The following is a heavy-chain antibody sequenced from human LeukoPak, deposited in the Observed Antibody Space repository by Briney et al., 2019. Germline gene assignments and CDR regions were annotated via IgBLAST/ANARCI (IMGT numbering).Heavy chain of an antibody. CDR3: ASLTHYDSRSFAFDI. V-gene: IGHV3-74*01. Sequence: SGGSLRLSCAASGFIFSRYWMYWVRQAPGKGLVWVSHINGDETSTNYADLVEGRFTISRDNAKNTLYLRMNSLRAEDTALYYCASLTHYDSRSFAFDIWGQGTLVAVSS. CDR1: GFIFSRYW. J-gene: IGHJ3*02. CDR2: INGDETST. D-gene: IGHD3-22*01.